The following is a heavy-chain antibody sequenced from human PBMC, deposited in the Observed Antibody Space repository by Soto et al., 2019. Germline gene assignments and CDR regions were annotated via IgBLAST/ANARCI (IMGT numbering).Heavy chain of an antibody. J-gene: IGHJ6*02. CDR1: GGTFSSYA. CDR3: ATPKAGIVGATTYSGMDF. V-gene: IGHV1-69*13. D-gene: IGHD1-26*01. CDR2: IIPIFGTA. Sequence: GASVKVSCKASGGTFSSYAISWVRHAPGQGLEWMGGIIPIFGTAYYAQKFQGRVTISADESTSTAYMELSSLRSEDTAVYYCATPKAGIVGATTYSGMDFWGQGTMVTVSS.